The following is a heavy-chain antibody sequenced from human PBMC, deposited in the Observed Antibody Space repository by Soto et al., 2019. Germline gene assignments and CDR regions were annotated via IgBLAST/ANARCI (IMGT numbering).Heavy chain of an antibody. D-gene: IGHD1-26*01. CDR1: GFTFSNAW. V-gene: IGHV3-15*07. J-gene: IGHJ6*02. CDR2: IKSKTDGGTT. CDR3: TTDGWDHYGMDV. Sequence: GGSLRLSCAASGFTFSNAWVKWVRRAPGKGLEWVGRIKSKTDGGTTDYAAPVKGRFTISRDDSKNTLYLQMNSLKTEDTAVYYCTTDGWDHYGMDVWGQGTTVTVSS.